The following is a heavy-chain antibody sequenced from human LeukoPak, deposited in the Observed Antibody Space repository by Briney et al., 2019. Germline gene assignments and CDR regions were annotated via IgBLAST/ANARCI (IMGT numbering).Heavy chain of an antibody. Sequence: SETLSLTCTVSGGSIRSYYWSWIRQPPGKGLEWIGYIYYSGSTNYNPSLKSRVTISVDTSKNQFSLKLSSVTAADTAVYYCARLYDYYGSGSYPTTGPIDYWGQGTLVTVSS. J-gene: IGHJ4*02. CDR2: IYYSGST. CDR3: ARLYDYYGSGSYPTTGPIDY. CDR1: GGSIRSYY. D-gene: IGHD3-10*01. V-gene: IGHV4-59*12.